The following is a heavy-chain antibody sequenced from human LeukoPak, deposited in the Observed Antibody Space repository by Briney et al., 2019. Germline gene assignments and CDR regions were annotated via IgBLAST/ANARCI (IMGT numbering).Heavy chain of an antibody. Sequence: PSETLSLTCTVSARSLSSYYWSWIRQPPGKGLEWIGYIYYSGSTNYNPSLKRRVTISVDTSKNQFSLKLSSVTAADTAVYYCARLKRNDFWSGYSYYFDYWGQGTLVTVSS. D-gene: IGHD3-3*01. CDR1: ARSLSSYY. CDR2: IYYSGST. V-gene: IGHV4-59*01. CDR3: ARLKRNDFWSGYSYYFDY. J-gene: IGHJ4*02.